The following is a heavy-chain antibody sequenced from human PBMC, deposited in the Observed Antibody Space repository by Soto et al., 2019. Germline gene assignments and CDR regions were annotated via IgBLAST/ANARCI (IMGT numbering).Heavy chain of an antibody. J-gene: IGHJ4*02. Sequence: GGSLRLSCVVSGFTFNNYAMSLVRQAPGKGLEWVSVISGNGGSTYYAESVKGRFTISRDNSKNTLYLQMSGLRVEDTAVYYCAKDLTKRQRPFDYWGQGTLVTVSS. CDR1: GFTFNNYA. CDR3: AKDLTKRQRPFDY. V-gene: IGHV3-23*01. CDR2: ISGNGGST. D-gene: IGHD6-25*01.